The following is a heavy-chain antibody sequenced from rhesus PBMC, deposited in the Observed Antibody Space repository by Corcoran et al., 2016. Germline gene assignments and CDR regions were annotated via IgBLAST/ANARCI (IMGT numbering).Heavy chain of an antibody. J-gene: IGHJ4*01. CDR1: GFSISTSGTG. D-gene: IGHD3-28*01. V-gene: IGHV2-95*01. CDR3: ARVDSGYYSSIDY. Sequence: QVTLKESGPALVKPTQTLTLTCPFAGFSISTSGTGVGWSRQPPGKALEWLASIYWNDSKYYSTSLKSRLTISKDTSKNQVVLTMTNMDPVDTATYYCARVDSGYYSSIDYWGQGVLVTVSS. CDR2: IYWNDSK.